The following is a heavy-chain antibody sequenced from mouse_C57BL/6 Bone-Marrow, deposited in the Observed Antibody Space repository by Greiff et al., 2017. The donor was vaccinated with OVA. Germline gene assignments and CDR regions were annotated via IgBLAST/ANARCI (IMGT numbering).Heavy chain of an antibody. CDR3: ALYYYGSSPDYYAMDY. CDR1: GFNIKDYY. D-gene: IGHD1-1*01. CDR2: IDPEDGET. J-gene: IGHJ4*01. V-gene: IGHV14-2*01. Sequence: EVQLVESGAELVKPGASVKLSCTASGFNIKDYYMHWVKQRTEQGLEWIGRIDPEDGETKYAPKFQGKATITADTSSNTAYLQLSSLTSEDTAVYYCALYYYGSSPDYYAMDYWGQGTSVTVSS.